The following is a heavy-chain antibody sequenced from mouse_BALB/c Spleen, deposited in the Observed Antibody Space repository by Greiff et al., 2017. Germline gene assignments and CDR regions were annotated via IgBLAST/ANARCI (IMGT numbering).Heavy chain of an antibody. J-gene: IGHJ4*01. CDR3: ARGPDYRDDDNYAMDY. CDR1: GYSFTGYT. Sequence: VQLQQSGPELVKPGASMKISCKASGYSFTGYTMNWVKQSHGKNLEWIGLINPYNGGTSYNQKFKGKATLPVDKSSSTAYLELLSLASEDSAVYYCARGPDYRDDDNYAMDYWGQGTSVTVSS. D-gene: IGHD2-14*01. V-gene: IGHV1-18*01. CDR2: INPYNGGT.